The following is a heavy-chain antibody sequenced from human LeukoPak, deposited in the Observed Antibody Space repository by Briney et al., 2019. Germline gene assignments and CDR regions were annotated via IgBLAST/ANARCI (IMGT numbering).Heavy chain of an antibody. Sequence: SVKVSCKASVGTFSSYAISWVRQAPGQGLEWMRGIIPIFGTANYAQKFQGRVTITTDESTSTAYMELSSLRSEDTAVYYCASSSANWGSRTSAHPYNWFDPWGQGTLVTVSS. V-gene: IGHV1-69*05. CDR2: IIPIFGTA. J-gene: IGHJ5*02. D-gene: IGHD7-27*01. CDR1: VGTFSSYA. CDR3: ASSSANWGSRTSAHPYNWFDP.